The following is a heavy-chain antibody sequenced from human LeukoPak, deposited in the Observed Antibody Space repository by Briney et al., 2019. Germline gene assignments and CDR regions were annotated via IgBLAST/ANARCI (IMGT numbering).Heavy chain of an antibody. V-gene: IGHV3-7*01. J-gene: IGHJ6*03. CDR3: AARYSSSWYVPYYYMDV. Sequence: PGGSLRLSCAASGLTLSSHWMSWAREAPGKGLEWVANIKQDGSEKYYVDSVKGRFTISRDNAKNSLYLQMNSLRAEDTAVYCCAARYSSSWYVPYYYMDVWGKGTTVTVSS. CDR1: GLTLSSHW. D-gene: IGHD6-13*01. CDR2: IKQDGSEK.